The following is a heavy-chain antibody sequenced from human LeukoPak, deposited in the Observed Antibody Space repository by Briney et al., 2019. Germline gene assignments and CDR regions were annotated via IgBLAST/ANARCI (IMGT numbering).Heavy chain of an antibody. Sequence: GGSLRLSCAASGFTFSSYGMHWVRRAPGKGLEWVAFIRYDGSNKYYADSVRGRFTISRDNAKNSLDLQMNSLRVEDTAVYYCVRDRHYIGNREVRFPYWGQGALLTVSS. CDR3: VRDRHYIGNREVRFPY. CDR1: GFTFSSYG. CDR2: IRYDGSNK. D-gene: IGHD3-10*01. V-gene: IGHV3-30*02. J-gene: IGHJ4*02.